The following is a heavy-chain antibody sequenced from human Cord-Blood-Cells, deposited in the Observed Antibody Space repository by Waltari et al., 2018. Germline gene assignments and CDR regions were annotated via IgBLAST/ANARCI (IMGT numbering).Heavy chain of an antibody. V-gene: IGHV4-34*01. J-gene: IGHJ4*02. CDR2: MNHSGST. D-gene: IGHD5-18*01. CDR3: ARGRVYSYGFPYFDY. Sequence: QVQLQQWGAGLLKPSATLSLTCAVYGASFSGYYCSWVRQPPGKGLEWIGEMNHSGSTNYNPSLKIRVTIAVDTSKNQFSLKLSSVTAADTAVYYCARGRVYSYGFPYFDYWGQGTLVTVSS. CDR1: GASFSGYY.